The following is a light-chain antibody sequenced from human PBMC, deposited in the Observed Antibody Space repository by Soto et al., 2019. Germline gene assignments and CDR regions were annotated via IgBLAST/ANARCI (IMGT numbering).Light chain of an antibody. V-gene: IGKV1-5*01. J-gene: IGKJ1*01. CDR3: QQYNSYSGT. CDR2: DAS. Sequence: DIQMTQSPSSLSASVRDRVTITYRASQSISSWLAWYQQKTGKPPKLLIYDASSLESGVPSRFSGSGSGTEFTLTISSLQPDDFATYYCQQYNSYSGTFGQGTKVDIK. CDR1: QSISSW.